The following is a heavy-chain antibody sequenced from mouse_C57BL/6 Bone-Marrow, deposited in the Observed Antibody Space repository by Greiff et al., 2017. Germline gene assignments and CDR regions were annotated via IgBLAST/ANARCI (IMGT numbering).Heavy chain of an antibody. V-gene: IGHV5-4*01. Sequence: EVQVVESGGGLVKPGGSLKLSCAASGFTFSSYAMSWVRQTPEKRLEWVATISDGGSYTYYPDNVKGRFTISRDNAKNNLYLQMSHLKSEDTAMYYCARAYYGSSSYYFDYWGQGTTLTVSS. J-gene: IGHJ2*01. D-gene: IGHD1-1*01. CDR2: ISDGGSYT. CDR3: ARAYYGSSSYYFDY. CDR1: GFTFSSYA.